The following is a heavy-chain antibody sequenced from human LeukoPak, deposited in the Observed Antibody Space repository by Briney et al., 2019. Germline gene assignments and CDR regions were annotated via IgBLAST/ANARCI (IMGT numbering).Heavy chain of an antibody. CDR1: GFTFSSYA. D-gene: IGHD5-18*01. V-gene: IGHV3-23*01. CDR2: ISGSGGST. Sequence: GGSLRLSCAASGFTFSSYAMSWVRQAPGKGLEWVSAISGSGGSTYYADSVKGRFTISRDNSKNTLYLQMNSLRAEDTAVYYCAKGFSGYSYGYKGYYFDYWGQGTLVTVSS. CDR3: AKGFSGYSYGYKGYYFDY. J-gene: IGHJ4*02.